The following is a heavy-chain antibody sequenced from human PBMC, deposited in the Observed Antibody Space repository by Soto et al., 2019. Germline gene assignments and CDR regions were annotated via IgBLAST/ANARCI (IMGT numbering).Heavy chain of an antibody. J-gene: IGHJ5*02. D-gene: IGHD3-9*01. V-gene: IGHV1-46*01. CDR1: GYTFTSYY. CDR2: INPSGGST. Sequence: GASVKVSCKASGYTFTSYYMHWVRQAPGQGLEWMGIINPSGGSTSYAQKFQGRVTMTRDTSTSTVYMELSSLRSEDTAVYYCARGASVLRYFDWLLEDNWFDPWGQGTLVTVSS. CDR3: ARGASVLRYFDWLLEDNWFDP.